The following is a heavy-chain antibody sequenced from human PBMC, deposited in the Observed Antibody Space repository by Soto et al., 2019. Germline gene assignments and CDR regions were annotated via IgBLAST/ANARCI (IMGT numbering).Heavy chain of an antibody. Sequence: SETLSLTCTVSGGSISSYYWSWIRQPPGKGLEWIGYIYYSGSTNYNPSLKSRVTISVDTSKNQFSLKLSSVTAADTAVYYCARGTYYDFWSGYGWDYYYYGMDVWGQGTTVTVSS. J-gene: IGHJ6*02. CDR1: GGSISSYY. D-gene: IGHD3-3*01. CDR3: ARGTYYDFWSGYGWDYYYYGMDV. V-gene: IGHV4-59*01. CDR2: IYYSGST.